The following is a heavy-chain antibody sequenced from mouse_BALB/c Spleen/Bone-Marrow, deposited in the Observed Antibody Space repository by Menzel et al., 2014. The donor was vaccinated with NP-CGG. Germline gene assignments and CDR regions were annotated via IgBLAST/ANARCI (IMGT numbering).Heavy chain of an antibody. D-gene: IGHD4-1*01. CDR1: GYTFTSYW. V-gene: IGHV1-87*01. CDR3: ARGTGPDY. CDR2: IYPGVGDT. Sequence: LVESGAELARPGASVKLSCKASGYTFTSYWMQWVRQRPGQGLEWIGAIYPGVGDTRYTQKFKGKATLTADKSSSTAYMQLSSLASEDPAVYYCARGTGPDYWGQGTTLTVSS. J-gene: IGHJ2*01.